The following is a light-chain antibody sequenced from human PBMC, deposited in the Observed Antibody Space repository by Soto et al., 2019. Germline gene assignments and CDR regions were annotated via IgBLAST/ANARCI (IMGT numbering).Light chain of an antibody. J-gene: IGKJ1*01. V-gene: IGKV1-5*03. CDR3: QQYNSFPWT. CDR1: QSISSR. CDR2: KAS. Sequence: DIQMTQSPSTLSASVGDRVTITCRASQSISSRLAWHQQKPGKAPKLLIYKASSLESGVPSRFSGSGSGTECPLTISSLQPDDFATYYCQQYNSFPWTFGQGTKVEIK.